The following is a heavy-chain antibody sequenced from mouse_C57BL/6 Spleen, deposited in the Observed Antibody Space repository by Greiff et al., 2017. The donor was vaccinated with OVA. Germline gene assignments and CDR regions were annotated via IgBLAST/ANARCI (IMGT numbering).Heavy chain of an antibody. J-gene: IGHJ3*01. D-gene: IGHD4-1*01. CDR2: ISYDGSN. Sequence: VQLQQSGPGLVKPSQSLSLNCSVTGYSITSGYYWNWIRQFPGNKLEWMGYISYDGSNNYNPSLKNRISITRDTSKNQFFLKLNSVTTEDTATYYCARGTGTWFAYWGQGTLVTVSA. CDR3: ARGTGTWFAY. CDR1: GYSITSGYY. V-gene: IGHV3-6*01.